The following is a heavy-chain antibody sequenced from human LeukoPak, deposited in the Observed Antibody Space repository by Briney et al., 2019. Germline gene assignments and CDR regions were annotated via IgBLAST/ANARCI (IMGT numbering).Heavy chain of an antibody. CDR2: IYHSGST. J-gene: IGHJ6*03. Sequence: SETLSLTCTVSGGSISSSSYYWGWIRQPPGKGLKWIGSIYHSGSTYYNPSLKSRVTISVDTSKNQFSLKLSSVTAADTAVYYCARVARGIYYYDSSGYPYYMDVWGKGTTVTVSS. CDR3: ARVARGIYYYDSSGYPYYMDV. V-gene: IGHV4-39*07. D-gene: IGHD3-22*01. CDR1: GGSISSSSYY.